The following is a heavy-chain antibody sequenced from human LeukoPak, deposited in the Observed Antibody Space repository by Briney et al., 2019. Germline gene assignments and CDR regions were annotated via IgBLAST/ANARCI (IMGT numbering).Heavy chain of an antibody. Sequence: ASVKVSCKASGYTFTSYDFNWVRQAPGQGPEWIGWMNPNSGTTGYAQKFQGRVTMTRDTSISTAYMDLSSLRSEDTAVYYCARDEQGYGSGYFDYWGQGTLVTVSS. CDR3: ARDEQGYGSGYFDY. CDR2: MNPNSGTT. J-gene: IGHJ4*02. D-gene: IGHD3-10*01. CDR1: GYTFTSYD. V-gene: IGHV1-8*01.